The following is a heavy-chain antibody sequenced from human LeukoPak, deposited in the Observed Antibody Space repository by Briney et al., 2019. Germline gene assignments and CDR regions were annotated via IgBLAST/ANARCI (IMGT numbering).Heavy chain of an antibody. CDR2: ISTDGSIT. V-gene: IGHV3-74*01. J-gene: IGHJ4*02. D-gene: IGHD1-26*01. CDR1: GFTFSNYW. Sequence: GGSLRLSCAASGFTFSNYWMHWVRQAPGKGLVWVSRISTDGSITNYADSVKGRFTISRDNAKNTLFLQMNSLRAEDTAVYYCARDRFGSGSYWGQRTLVTVSS. CDR3: ARDRFGSGSY.